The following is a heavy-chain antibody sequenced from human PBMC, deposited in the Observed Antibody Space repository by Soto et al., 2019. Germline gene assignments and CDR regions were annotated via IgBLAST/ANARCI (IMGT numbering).Heavy chain of an antibody. V-gene: IGHV4-39*01. D-gene: IGHD1-26*01. CDR1: GGSIRSHGYY. Sequence: QLRLQESGPGLVKPSDTLALTCSVSGGSIRSHGYYWAWIRQPPGKGLEWIGSMYYSGTTYYNPSLKSRVTLSIDSSKNQFSLKVTSVTAADTAVYYCARPVYSGNFFANAARFAPWGQGTLVTVSS. CDR3: ARPVYSGNFFANAARFAP. J-gene: IGHJ5*02. CDR2: MYYSGTT.